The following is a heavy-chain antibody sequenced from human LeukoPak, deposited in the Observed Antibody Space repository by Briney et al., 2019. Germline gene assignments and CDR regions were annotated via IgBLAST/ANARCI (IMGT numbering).Heavy chain of an antibody. V-gene: IGHV3-23*01. CDR3: AKGSSSWYENWFDP. J-gene: IGHJ5*02. Sequence: GGSLRLSCAASGFTFRSYAMSWVRQAPGEGLEWVSAISGSGGSTYYADSVKGRFTISRDNSKNTLYLQMNSLRAEDTAVYYCAKGSSSWYENWFDPWGQGTLVTVSS. CDR2: ISGSGGST. D-gene: IGHD6-13*01. CDR1: GFTFRSYA.